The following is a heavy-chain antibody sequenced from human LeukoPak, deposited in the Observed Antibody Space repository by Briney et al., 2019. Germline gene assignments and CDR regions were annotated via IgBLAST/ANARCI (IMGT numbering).Heavy chain of an antibody. D-gene: IGHD2-15*01. Sequence: GGSLRLSCAASGFTFSSYSLNWVRQAPGKGLEWVSFISSSSITIYDADSVKGRFTISRDNAEKSLYLQMKSLRAEDTAVYYCARDRGGSYSAIDYWGQGSLVTVSS. CDR1: GFTFSSYS. J-gene: IGHJ4*02. CDR3: ARDRGGSYSAIDY. V-gene: IGHV3-48*04. CDR2: ISSSSITI.